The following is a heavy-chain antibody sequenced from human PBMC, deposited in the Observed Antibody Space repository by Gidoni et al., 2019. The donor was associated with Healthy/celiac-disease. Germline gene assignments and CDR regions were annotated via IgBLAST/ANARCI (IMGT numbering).Heavy chain of an antibody. CDR3: ARGAFSGYQGMDV. D-gene: IGHD3-22*01. J-gene: IGHJ6*02. CDR1: GFPFDDYG. CDR2: INWNGGST. V-gene: IGHV3-20*01. Sequence: EVQLVASGGGVVRPGGSLRLSWAASGFPFDDYGMSWVRQAPGKGRGWVSGINWNGGSTGYADSVKGRSTISRDNAKNSLYLQMNSLRAEDTALYHCARGAFSGYQGMDVWGQGTTVTVSS.